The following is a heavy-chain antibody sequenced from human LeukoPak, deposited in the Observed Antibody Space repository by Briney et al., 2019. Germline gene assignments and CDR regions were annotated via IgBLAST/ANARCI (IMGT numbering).Heavy chain of an antibody. Sequence: PSETLSLTCTVSGGSVSSNSYYWSWIRQPPGKGLGWIGYIHYSGSTNYNPSLKSRVTISIDTSKNQFSLKLSSVTAADTAVYYCARDFNYYGSGSFWFDPRGQGTLVTVSS. D-gene: IGHD3-10*01. J-gene: IGHJ5*02. CDR1: GGSVSSNSYY. V-gene: IGHV4-61*01. CDR2: IHYSGST. CDR3: ARDFNYYGSGSFWFDP.